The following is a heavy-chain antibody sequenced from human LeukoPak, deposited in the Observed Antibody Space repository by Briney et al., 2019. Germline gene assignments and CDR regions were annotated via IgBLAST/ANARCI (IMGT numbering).Heavy chain of an antibody. V-gene: IGHV3-23*01. Sequence: GGSLRLSCAASGFTFSSYVMSWVRQAPGKGLEWVSAISGSGGSTYYADSVKGRFTISRDNSKDTLYLQMNSLRAEDTAVYYCAKEVASGWYNWFDPWGQGTLVIVSS. J-gene: IGHJ5*02. D-gene: IGHD6-19*01. CDR2: ISGSGGST. CDR1: GFTFSSYV. CDR3: AKEVASGWYNWFDP.